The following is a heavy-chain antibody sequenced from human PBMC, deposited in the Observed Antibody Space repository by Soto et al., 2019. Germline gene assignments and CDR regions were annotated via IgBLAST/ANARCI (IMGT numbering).Heavy chain of an antibody. D-gene: IGHD1-26*01. CDR1: GFTFSSYG. V-gene: IGHV3-30*18. J-gene: IGHJ4*02. Sequence: QVQLVESGGGVVQPGRSLRLSCAASGFTFSSYGMHWVRQAPGKGLEWVAVISYDGSNKYYADTVKGRFTISRDNSKNSLYLQMNRLRAEATAVYYCAKDLWELAYYFDYWGQGTMVTVSS. CDR3: AKDLWELAYYFDY. CDR2: ISYDGSNK.